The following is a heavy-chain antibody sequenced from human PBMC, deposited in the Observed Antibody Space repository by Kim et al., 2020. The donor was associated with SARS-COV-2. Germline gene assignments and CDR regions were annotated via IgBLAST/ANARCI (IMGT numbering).Heavy chain of an antibody. CDR3: AKDHSHPLGGYFDY. Sequence: ADSVKGRFTISRDNSKNTLYLQMNSLRAEDTAVYYCAKDHSHPLGGYFDYWGQGTLVTVSS. D-gene: IGHD2-21*01. J-gene: IGHJ4*02. V-gene: IGHV3-33*06.